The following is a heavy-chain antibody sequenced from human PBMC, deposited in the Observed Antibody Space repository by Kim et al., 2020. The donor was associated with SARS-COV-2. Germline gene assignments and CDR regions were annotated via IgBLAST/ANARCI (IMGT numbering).Heavy chain of an antibody. Sequence: GGSLRLSCAASGFTFDDYGMSWVRQAPGKGLEWVSGINWNGGSTGYADSVKGRFTISRDNAKNSLYLQMNSLRAEDTALYHCARVLRSGEGGYDYDYYYYGMDVWGQGTTVTVSS. CDR1: GFTFDDYG. V-gene: IGHV3-20*01. D-gene: IGHD5-12*01. CDR2: INWNGGST. J-gene: IGHJ6*02. CDR3: ARVLRSGEGGYDYDYYYYGMDV.